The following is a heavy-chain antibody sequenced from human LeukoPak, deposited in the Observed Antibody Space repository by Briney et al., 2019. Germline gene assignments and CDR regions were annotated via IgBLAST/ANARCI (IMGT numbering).Heavy chain of an antibody. V-gene: IGHV3-30*02. CDR3: AKVEAAAGNDDNWFDP. Sequence: PGGSLRLSCAASGFTFSSYGMHWVRQAPGKGLEWVAFIRYDGTNKYYADSVKGRFTISRDNSKNTLYLQMNSLRAEDTAVYYCAKVEAAAGNDDNWFDPWGQGTLVTVSS. D-gene: IGHD6-13*01. CDR2: IRYDGTNK. CDR1: GFTFSSYG. J-gene: IGHJ5*02.